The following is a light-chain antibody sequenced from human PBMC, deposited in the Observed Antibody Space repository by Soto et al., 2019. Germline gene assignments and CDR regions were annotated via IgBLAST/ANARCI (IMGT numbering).Light chain of an antibody. CDR3: QQYGSSPFT. Sequence: EIVLTQFPGTLSLSPGERVTLSCRASQSVNNSFLAWYQQKPGQAPRLLIYNAASRAGGIPDRFRGSGSGTEFPLTIYRLEPEDFAVYYWQQYGSSPFTFGPGKKVEIK. CDR1: QSVNNSF. J-gene: IGKJ3*01. CDR2: NAA. V-gene: IGKV3-20*01.